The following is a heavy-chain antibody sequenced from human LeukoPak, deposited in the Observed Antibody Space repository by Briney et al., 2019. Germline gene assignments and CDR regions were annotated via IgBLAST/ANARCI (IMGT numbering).Heavy chain of an antibody. CDR2: IYYSGST. CDR1: GGSISSYY. J-gene: IGHJ4*02. CDR3: ARVRGCCSSTSCYGPSARDY. Sequence: SETLSLTCTVSGGSISSYYWSWIRQPPGKGLEWIGYIYYSGSTNYNPPLKSRVTISVDTSKNQFSLKLSSVTAADTAVYYCARVRGCCSSTSCYGPSARDYWGQGTLVTVSS. D-gene: IGHD2-2*01. V-gene: IGHV4-59*01.